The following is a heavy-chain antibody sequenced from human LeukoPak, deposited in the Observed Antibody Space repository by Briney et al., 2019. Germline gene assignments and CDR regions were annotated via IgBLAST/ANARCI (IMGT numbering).Heavy chain of an antibody. V-gene: IGHV3-30*01. CDR3: ARDQRVGATRRPLYWFDP. D-gene: IGHD1-26*01. CDR2: ISYDGSNK. Sequence: GGSLRLSCAASGFTFSSYAMHWVRQAPGKGLEWVAVISYDGSNKYYADSVKGRFTISRDNSKNTLYLQMNSLGAEDTAVYYCARDQRVGATRRPLYWFDPWGQGTLVTVSS. J-gene: IGHJ5*02. CDR1: GFTFSSYA.